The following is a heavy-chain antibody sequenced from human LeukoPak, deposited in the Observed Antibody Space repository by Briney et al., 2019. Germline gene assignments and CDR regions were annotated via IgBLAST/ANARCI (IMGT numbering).Heavy chain of an antibody. CDR2: IYPGDSDT. D-gene: IGHD5-12*01. CDR3: ARSSGSGYDQAYFDY. J-gene: IGHJ4*02. CDR1: GYSFTSYW. V-gene: IGHV5-51*01. Sequence: GESLKISCKGSGYSFTSYWIGWVRQMPGKGLEWMGIIYPGDSDTRYSPSFQGQVTISADKSISTAYLQWSSLKASDTAMYYCARSSGSGYDQAYFDYWGQGTLVTVSS.